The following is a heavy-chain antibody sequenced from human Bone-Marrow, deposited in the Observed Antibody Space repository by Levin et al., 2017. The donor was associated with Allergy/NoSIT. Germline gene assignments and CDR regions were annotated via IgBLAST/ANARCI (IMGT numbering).Heavy chain of an antibody. CDR1: GFTFSSYG. J-gene: IGHJ4*02. CDR3: AKDEGPFSSSFAFDC. D-gene: IGHD2-2*01. Sequence: SGGSLRLSCAASGFTFSSYGMHWVRQAPGKGLEWVAVMSSDGSKTYYADSVRGRFTISRDNAKNSLSLQMNNLRVEDTAVFYCAKDEGPFSSSFAFDCWGQGALVTVSS. V-gene: IGHV3-33*03. CDR2: MSSDGSKT.